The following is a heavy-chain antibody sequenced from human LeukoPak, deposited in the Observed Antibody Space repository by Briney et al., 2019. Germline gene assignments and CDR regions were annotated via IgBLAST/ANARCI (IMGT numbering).Heavy chain of an antibody. D-gene: IGHD5-18*01. CDR1: GDSISSYY. V-gene: IGHV4-59*01. Sequence: SETLSLTCTVSGDSISSYYWSWIRQPPGKGLEWIGYIYYSGSTNYKPSLKSRVTMSVDTSKNQFSLKLSSVTAADTAVYYCARSGYRYGADALDIWGQGTMVTVSS. CDR3: ARSGYRYGADALDI. CDR2: IYYSGST. J-gene: IGHJ3*02.